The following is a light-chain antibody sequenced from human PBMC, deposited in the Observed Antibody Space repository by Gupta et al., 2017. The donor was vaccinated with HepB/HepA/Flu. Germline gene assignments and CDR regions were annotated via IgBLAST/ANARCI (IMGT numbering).Light chain of an antibody. Sequence: QSALTQPASVSWSPGQSITISCTGTSSDIGDYNYVSWYQQHPGKAPKLIIYDVTYRPSGVSNRFSGSKSGNTASLTISGLQAEDEADYYCCSYAGSSFWVFGGGTKLTVL. CDR1: SSDIGDYNY. V-gene: IGLV2-14*03. J-gene: IGLJ3*02. CDR3: CSYAGSSFWV. CDR2: DVT.